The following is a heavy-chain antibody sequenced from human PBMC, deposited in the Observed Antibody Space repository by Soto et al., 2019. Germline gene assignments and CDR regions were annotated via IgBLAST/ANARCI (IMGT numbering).Heavy chain of an antibody. D-gene: IGHD3-22*01. CDR1: GFTFSSYS. CDR2: ISSSSSTI. CDR3: ARDSYYDSSGYYFSFDY. J-gene: IGHJ4*02. Sequence: GGSLRLSCAASGFTFSSYSMNWVRQAPGKGLEWVSYISSSSSTIYYADSVKGRFTISRDNAKNSLYLQMNSLRDEDTAVYYCARDSYYDSSGYYFSFDYWGQGTLVTVSS. V-gene: IGHV3-48*02.